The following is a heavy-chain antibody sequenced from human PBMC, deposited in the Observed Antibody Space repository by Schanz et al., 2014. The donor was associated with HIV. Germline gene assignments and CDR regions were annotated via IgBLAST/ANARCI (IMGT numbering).Heavy chain of an antibody. CDR2: MWYDESHK. J-gene: IGHJ2*01. Sequence: QVQLVESGGGVVQPGRSLRLSCTASGFTFSSSGMHWVRQAPGKGLEWVAAMWYDESHKGYADSVKGRFTISRDNSKNTLVLQMNSLRGEDTAIYYCVRGGLQNWYFDNWGRGTLVTVSS. V-gene: IGHV3-33*01. D-gene: IGHD1-1*01. CDR3: VRGGLQNWYFDN. CDR1: GFTFSSSG.